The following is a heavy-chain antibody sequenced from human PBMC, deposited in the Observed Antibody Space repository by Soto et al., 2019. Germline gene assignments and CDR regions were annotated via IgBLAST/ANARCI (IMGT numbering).Heavy chain of an antibody. CDR1: GGSISSYY. Sequence: PSETLSLTCTVSGGSISSYYWSWIRQPPGKGLEWIGYVYYSGSTCYNPSLETRVTISVDTSKNQFSLKLTSVTAADTAVYYCDRGMTTVTYFDYWGQGTLVTVPQ. V-gene: IGHV4-59*12. CDR2: VYYSGST. J-gene: IGHJ4*02. CDR3: DRGMTTVTYFDY. D-gene: IGHD4-4*01.